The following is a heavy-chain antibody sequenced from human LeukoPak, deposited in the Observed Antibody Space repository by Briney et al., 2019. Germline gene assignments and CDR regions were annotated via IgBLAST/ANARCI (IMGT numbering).Heavy chain of an antibody. D-gene: IGHD5-12*01. J-gene: IGHJ6*03. V-gene: IGHV3-48*01. CDR2: ISSSSSTI. CDR3: ARELRQWLRPDYYMDV. Sequence: PGGSLRLSCAASGFTFSSYSMNWVRQAPGKGLEWVSYISSSSSTIYYADSVKGRFTISRDNSKNTLYLQMNSLRAEDTAVYYCARELRQWLRPDYYMDVWGKGTTVTVSS. CDR1: GFTFSSYS.